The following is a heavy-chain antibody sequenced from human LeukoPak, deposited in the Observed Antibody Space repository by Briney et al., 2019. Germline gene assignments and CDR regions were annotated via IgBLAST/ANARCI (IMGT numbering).Heavy chain of an antibody. V-gene: IGHV3-7*01. CDR1: GFTFGKYW. CDR2: IKLDGSEK. J-gene: IGHJ4*02. CDR3: ARDATRGGDNDY. Sequence: GGSLRLSCVASGFTFGKYWMSWVRQAPGKGLEWVANIKLDGSEKNYVDSVKGRFTISRDNSKNSLYLQMSSLRADDTAVYYCARDATRGGDNDYWGQGTRVIVSS. D-gene: IGHD2-21*02.